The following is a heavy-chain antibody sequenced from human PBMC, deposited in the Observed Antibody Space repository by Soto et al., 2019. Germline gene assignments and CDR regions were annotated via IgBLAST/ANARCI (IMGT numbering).Heavy chain of an antibody. V-gene: IGHV3-23*01. CDR2: TNASGGLS. CDR3: ARAQTVAATYTRWDS. D-gene: IGHD6-19*01. Sequence: EVQLLESGGDLMHPGGSLRLSCAASGFSFSDYAMSWVRQAPGEVLEWVSGTNASGGLSYYTASVRGRFTVSRDNSKSTLYLQMNSLSDEVTAVYYFARAQTVAATYTRWDSWCQGTLVTVPS. J-gene: IGHJ4*02. CDR1: GFSFSDYA.